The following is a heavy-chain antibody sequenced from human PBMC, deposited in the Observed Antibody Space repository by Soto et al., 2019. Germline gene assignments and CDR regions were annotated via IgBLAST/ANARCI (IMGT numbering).Heavy chain of an antibody. CDR2: IYYSGST. J-gene: IGHJ3*02. V-gene: IGHV4-61*01. CDR1: GGSVSSGSYY. CDR3: ARECSSRWYGDAFDI. D-gene: IGHD6-13*01. Sequence: QVQLQESGPGLVKPSETLSLTCTVSGGSVSSGSYYWSWIRQPPGKGLEWIGYIYYSGSTNYNPSLKSRVTTPVDTSKNQFSPKLSSVTAADTAVYYCARECSSRWYGDAFDIWGQGTMVTVSS.